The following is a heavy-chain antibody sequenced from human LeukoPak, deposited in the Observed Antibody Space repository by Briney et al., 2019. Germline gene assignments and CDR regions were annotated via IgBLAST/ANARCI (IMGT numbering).Heavy chain of an antibody. D-gene: IGHD2-2*01. CDR2: ISGSGGST. CDR1: GFTFSSYA. Sequence: PGGSLRLSCAASGFTFSSYAMSWVRQAPGKGLEWVSAISGSGGSTYYADSVKGRFTISRDNSKNTLYLQMNSLRAEDTAVYYCAKGGNVRDKIVVVPAAIYWGQGTLVTVSS. V-gene: IGHV3-23*01. CDR3: AKGGNVRDKIVVVPAAIY. J-gene: IGHJ4*02.